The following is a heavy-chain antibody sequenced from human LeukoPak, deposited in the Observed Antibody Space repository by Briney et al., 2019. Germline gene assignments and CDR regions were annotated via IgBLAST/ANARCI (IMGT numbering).Heavy chain of an antibody. Sequence: ASVKVSCKASGDTFSSYAINWVRQATGQGLEWMGWMNPNSGNTGYAQKFQGRVTMTRNTSISTAYMELSSLRSEDTAVYYCARQPRRERWLQSYFDYWGQGTLVTVSS. V-gene: IGHV1-8*01. CDR2: MNPNSGNT. J-gene: IGHJ4*02. D-gene: IGHD5-24*01. CDR3: ARQPRRERWLQSYFDY. CDR1: GDTFSSYA.